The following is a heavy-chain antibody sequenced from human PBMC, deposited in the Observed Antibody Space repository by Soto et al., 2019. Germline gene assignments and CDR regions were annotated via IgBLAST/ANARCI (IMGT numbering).Heavy chain of an antibody. V-gene: IGHV3-33*01. D-gene: IGHD3-3*01. CDR1: GFPFSSYG. Sequence: GGSLRLSCAASGFPFSSYGMHWVRQAPGKGLEWVAVIWYDGSNKYYADSVKGRFTISRDNSKNTLYLQMNSLRAEDTAVYYCARDGGTYYDFWSGYGRSPDYWGQGTLVTVSS. CDR3: ARDGGTYYDFWSGYGRSPDY. J-gene: IGHJ4*02. CDR2: IWYDGSNK.